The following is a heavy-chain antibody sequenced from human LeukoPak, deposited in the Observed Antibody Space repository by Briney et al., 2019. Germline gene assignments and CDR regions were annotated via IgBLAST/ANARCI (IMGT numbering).Heavy chain of an antibody. CDR2: IYYSGST. V-gene: IGHV4-31*03. CDR3: ARDSGAIVVVTAIPEGAFDI. J-gene: IGHJ3*02. D-gene: IGHD2-21*02. CDR1: GGSISSGGYY. Sequence: SETLSLTCTVSGGSISSGGYYWSWIRQHPGKGLEWIGYIYYSGSTYYNPSLKSRVTISVDTSKNQFSLKLSSVTAADTAVYYCARDSGAIVVVTAIPEGAFDIWGQGTMVTVSS.